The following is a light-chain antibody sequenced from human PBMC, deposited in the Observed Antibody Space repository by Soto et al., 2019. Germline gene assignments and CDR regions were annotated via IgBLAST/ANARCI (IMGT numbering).Light chain of an antibody. V-gene: IGKV3-11*01. CDR2: DAS. CDR3: QQHSNWTLT. CDR1: QSVSSY. Sequence: EIVLTQSPATLSLSPGERATLSCRASQSVSSYLAWYQQKPVQAPSLLIYDASTMATGIPARFSGSGSGTDFTLTISSLAPEDFAVYYCQQHSNWTLTFGQGTKVEIK. J-gene: IGKJ1*01.